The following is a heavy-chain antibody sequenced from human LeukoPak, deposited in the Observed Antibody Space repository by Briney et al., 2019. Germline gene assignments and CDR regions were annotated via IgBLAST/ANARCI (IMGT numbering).Heavy chain of an antibody. Sequence: TSETLSLTCAVYGGSFSGYYWSWIRQPPGKGPESIGEINHSGSTNYNPSLKSRVTISVDTSKNQFSLKLSSVTAADTAVYYCARRRRRDYYDSSGYIFDYWGQGTLVTVSS. CDR1: GGSFSGYY. CDR2: INHSGST. J-gene: IGHJ4*02. V-gene: IGHV4-34*01. CDR3: ARRRRRDYYDSSGYIFDY. D-gene: IGHD3-22*01.